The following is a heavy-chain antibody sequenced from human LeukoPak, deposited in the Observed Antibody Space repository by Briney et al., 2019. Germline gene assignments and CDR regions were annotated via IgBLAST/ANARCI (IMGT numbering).Heavy chain of an antibody. CDR3: ARGLHYDILTGYYGY. V-gene: IGHV1-2*02. D-gene: IGHD3-9*01. Sequence: ASVKVSCKASGYTFTGYYMHWVRQAPGQGLEWMGWINPSSGGANYAQKFQGRVTMTRDTSISTAYMELSRLRSDDTAVYYCARGLHYDILTGYYGYWGQGTLVTVSS. CDR1: GYTFTGYY. CDR2: INPSSGGA. J-gene: IGHJ4*02.